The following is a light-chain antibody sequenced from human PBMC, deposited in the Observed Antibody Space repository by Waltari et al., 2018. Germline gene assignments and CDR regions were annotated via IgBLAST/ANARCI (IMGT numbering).Light chain of an antibody. V-gene: IGLV2-23*01. J-gene: IGLJ2*01. CDR2: GGS. Sequence: QSALTQPASVSGSLGQPITISCTGANSDVGTYNLVSWYQQPPGKAPKLMIYGGSKRPSGVSNRFAGSQSGNTASLTISGLQAEDDGDYYCCSYAGSSTYVLFGGGTKLTVL. CDR3: CSYAGSSTYVL. CDR1: NSDVGTYNL.